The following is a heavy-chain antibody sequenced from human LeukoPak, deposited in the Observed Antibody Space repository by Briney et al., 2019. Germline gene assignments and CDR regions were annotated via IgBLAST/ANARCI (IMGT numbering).Heavy chain of an antibody. J-gene: IGHJ4*02. CDR3: VRHGTISGFDY. CDR1: GGSISSSSYY. CDR2: IYYSGST. D-gene: IGHD1-1*01. Sequence: PSETLSLTCTVSGGSISSSSYYWGCIRQSPGTGLEWIGSIYYSGSTYYNPSLKSRVTISVDTSKNQFSLKLSSVTAADTAVYYCVRHGTISGFDYWGQGTLVTVSS. V-gene: IGHV4-39*01.